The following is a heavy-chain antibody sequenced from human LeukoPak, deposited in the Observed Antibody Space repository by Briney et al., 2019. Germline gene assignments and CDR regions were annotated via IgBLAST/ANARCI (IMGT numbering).Heavy chain of an antibody. CDR1: GGSISGYY. D-gene: IGHD6-13*01. CDR3: ARFSFSSSGFDY. CDR2: ICYSGST. J-gene: IGHJ4*02. V-gene: IGHV4-59*01. Sequence: SETPSLTCTVSGGSISGYYWSWIRQPPGKGLEWIGYICYSGSTNYNPSLKSRVTISVDTSKNQFSLKLTSVTAADTAVYYCARFSFSSSGFDYWGQGTLVTVSS.